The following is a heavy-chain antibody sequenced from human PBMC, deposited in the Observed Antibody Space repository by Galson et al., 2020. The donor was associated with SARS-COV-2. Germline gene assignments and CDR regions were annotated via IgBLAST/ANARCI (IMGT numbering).Heavy chain of an antibody. J-gene: IGHJ6*03. CDR1: GGSFSGYY. CDR3: ARRGRKGGFYYYYYMDV. D-gene: IGHD1-1*01. CDR2: INHSGST. V-gene: IGHV4-34*01. Sequence: SETLSLTCAAYGGSFSGYYWSWIRQPPGKGLEWIGEINHSGSTNYNPSLKSRVTISVDTSKNQFSLKLSSVTAADTAVYYCARRGRKGGFYYYYYMDVWGKGTTVTVSS.